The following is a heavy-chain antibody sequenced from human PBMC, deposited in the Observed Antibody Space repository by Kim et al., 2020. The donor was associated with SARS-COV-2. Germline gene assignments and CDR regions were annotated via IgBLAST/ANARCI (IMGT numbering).Heavy chain of an antibody. V-gene: IGHV3-74*01. CDR1: GITFSNYW. CDR3: ARHIITTMDV. Sequence: GGSLRLSCAASGITFSNYWMHWVRQAPGKGLVWVSYIVSDGSRTSYADSVKGRFTISRDNAKNTLYLQMNSLRAEDTAVYYCARHIITTMDVWGQETTVT. D-gene: IGHD3-10*01. CDR2: IVSDGSRT. J-gene: IGHJ6*02.